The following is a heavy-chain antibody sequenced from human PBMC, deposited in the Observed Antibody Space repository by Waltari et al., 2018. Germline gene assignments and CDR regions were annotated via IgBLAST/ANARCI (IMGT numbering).Heavy chain of an antibody. CDR1: GGSISGTSYY. D-gene: IGHD3-3*01. J-gene: IGHJ3*02. CDR3: AALKGSTTVFGVREIDAFDI. V-gene: IGHV4-39*02. Sequence: LQLQESGPGLVKPSETLSLTCSISGGSISGTSYYWGWIRQTPGKALPWIATVYYTGTTFYNPSLKNRVSISRDGAKNHFSLNLNSVTAADTAGYYCAALKGSTTVFGVREIDAFDIWGQGTRVIVSS. CDR2: VYYTGTT.